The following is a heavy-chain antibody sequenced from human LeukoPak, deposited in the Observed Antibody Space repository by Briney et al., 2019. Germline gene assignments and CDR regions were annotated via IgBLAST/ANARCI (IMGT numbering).Heavy chain of an antibody. CDR3: ARQSSGWFDY. CDR2: TYYRSKWYY. Sequence: SQTLSLTCAISGDSVSSNTGGWNWIRQSPSRGLEWLGRTYYRSKWYYDYAVSVKSRISINPDTSKNQFSLQLNSVTPDDTAVYYCARQSSGWFDYWGQGILVTVSS. J-gene: IGHJ4*02. D-gene: IGHD6-19*01. V-gene: IGHV6-1*01. CDR1: GDSVSSNTGG.